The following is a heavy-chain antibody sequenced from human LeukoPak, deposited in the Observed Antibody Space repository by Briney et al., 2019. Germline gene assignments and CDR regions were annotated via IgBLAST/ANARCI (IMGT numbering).Heavy chain of an antibody. D-gene: IGHD5-12*01. Sequence: GGSLRLSCAASGFTVSNNYMSWVRQAPGKGLEWVSIIYSGGSTYYADSVKGRFTISRDNSKNTLYLQMNSLRAEDTAVYYCAKEVVATIPPFWGQGTLATVSS. V-gene: IGHV3-53*01. J-gene: IGHJ4*02. CDR2: IYSGGST. CDR3: AKEVVATIPPF. CDR1: GFTVSNNY.